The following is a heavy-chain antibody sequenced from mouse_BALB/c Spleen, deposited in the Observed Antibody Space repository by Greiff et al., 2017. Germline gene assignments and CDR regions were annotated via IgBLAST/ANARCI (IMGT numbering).Heavy chain of an antibody. J-gene: IGHJ4*01. Sequence: EVQRVESGGGLVQPGGSLKLSCAASGFTFSSYTMSWVRQTPEKRLEWVAYISNGGGSTYYPDTVKGRFTISRDNAKNTLYLQMSSLKSEDTAMYYCARHYYGSDLYAMDYWGQGTSVTVSS. CDR1: GFTFSSYT. CDR2: ISNGGGST. CDR3: ARHYYGSDLYAMDY. V-gene: IGHV5-12-2*01. D-gene: IGHD1-1*01.